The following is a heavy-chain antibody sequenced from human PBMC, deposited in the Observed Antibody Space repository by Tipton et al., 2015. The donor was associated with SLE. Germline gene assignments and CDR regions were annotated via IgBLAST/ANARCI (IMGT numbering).Heavy chain of an antibody. CDR1: GYTLTTYG. J-gene: IGHJ6*02. V-gene: IGHV1-18*01. D-gene: IGHD6-19*01. Sequence: QSGAEVKKPGASVKVSCKASGYTLTTYGITWMRQAPGQGLEWMGRISAYNGNTNYAQKFRGRVSMTTDTSTSTAYMELRSLRSDDTAVYSCARHHGSGWLYGLDVWGQGTTVTVSS. CDR3: ARHHGSGWLYGLDV. CDR2: ISAYNGNT.